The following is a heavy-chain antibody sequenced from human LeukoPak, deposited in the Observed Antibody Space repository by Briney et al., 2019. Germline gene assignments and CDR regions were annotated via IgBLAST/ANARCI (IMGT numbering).Heavy chain of an antibody. V-gene: IGHV3-7*01. CDR3: ARDYWTSIDH. CDR1: GFRIRDYW. Sequence: SGGSLRLSCAASGFRIRDYWMDWLRQAPGMGLEWVASIKPDGSQRDYVDSVKGRFTISRDNARNSLYLEMNSLRAEDTAVYYCARDYWTSIDHWGQGTLVTVSS. J-gene: IGHJ4*02. CDR2: IKPDGSQR. D-gene: IGHD1-1*01.